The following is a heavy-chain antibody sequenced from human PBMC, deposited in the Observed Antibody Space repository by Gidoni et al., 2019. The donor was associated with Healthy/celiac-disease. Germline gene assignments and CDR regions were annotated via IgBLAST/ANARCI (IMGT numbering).Heavy chain of an antibody. CDR1: GFPFTDYY. CDR3: ARDRHWYAAAFDI. CDR2: ISSSSSYT. Sequence: QVQLVASGGGLVNPGGSLRLSCASSGFPFTDYYMSWLRQPPGRGLGWVSYISSSSSYTNYADSVKGRFTISRDNAKNSLYLQMNSRRAEDTAVYYCARDRHWYAAAFDIWGQGTMVTVSS. D-gene: IGHD6-13*01. V-gene: IGHV3-11*05. J-gene: IGHJ3*02.